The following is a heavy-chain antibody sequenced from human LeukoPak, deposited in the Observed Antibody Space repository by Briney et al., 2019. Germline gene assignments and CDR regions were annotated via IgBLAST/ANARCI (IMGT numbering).Heavy chain of an antibody. Sequence: GGSLRLSCAASGFTFSGYAMSWVRQAPGKGLEWVSAISGSGGSTYYADSVKGRFTISRDNSKNTLYLQMNSLRAEDTAVYYCAKGDDILTGYFKFDYWGQGTLVTVSS. CDR2: ISGSGGST. D-gene: IGHD3-9*01. V-gene: IGHV3-23*01. J-gene: IGHJ4*02. CDR1: GFTFSGYA. CDR3: AKGDDILTGYFKFDY.